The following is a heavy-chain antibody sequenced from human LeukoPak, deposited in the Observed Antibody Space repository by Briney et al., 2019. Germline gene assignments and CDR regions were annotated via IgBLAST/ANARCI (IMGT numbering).Heavy chain of an antibody. J-gene: IGHJ6*03. CDR1: GGSISSYY. Sequence: PSETLSLTCTVSGGSISSYYWSWIRQPPGKGLEWIGYIYYSGSTNYNPSLKSRVTISVDTSKNQFSLKLSSVTAADTAVYYCASSPRYYYYYMDVWGKGTTVTISS. CDR3: ASSPRYYYYYMDV. V-gene: IGHV4-59*01. CDR2: IYYSGST.